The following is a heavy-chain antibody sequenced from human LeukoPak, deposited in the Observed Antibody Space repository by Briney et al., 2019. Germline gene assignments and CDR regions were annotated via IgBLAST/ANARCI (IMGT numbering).Heavy chain of an antibody. Sequence: SETLSLTCAVYGGSFSGYYWSWIRQPPGKGLEWIGEINHSGSTNYNPSLKSRVTISVDTSKNQFSLKLSSVTPADTAVYYCARGRHRIAAAGTGSDYWGQGTLVTVSS. D-gene: IGHD6-13*01. CDR1: GGSFSGYY. J-gene: IGHJ4*02. CDR3: ARGRHRIAAAGTGSDY. CDR2: INHSGST. V-gene: IGHV4-34*01.